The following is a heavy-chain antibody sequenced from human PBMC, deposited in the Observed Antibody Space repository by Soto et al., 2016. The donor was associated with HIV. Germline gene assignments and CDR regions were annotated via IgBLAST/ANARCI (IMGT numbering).Heavy chain of an antibody. CDR3: ARVYGGSLTDSYNHYGMDV. CDR2: INHSGNI. CDR1: GGSFSPYY. J-gene: IGHJ6*02. D-gene: IGHD1-26*01. Sequence: QVWLEQWGAGLLKSSETLSLTCAVYGGSFSPYYWSWIRQPPGKGLEWIGEINHSGNINYNPSLKSRVAISIDRSKNQFSLKLKSVTAADTAEYYCARVYGGSLTDSYNHYGMDVWGQGTTVTVAS. V-gene: IGHV4-34*01.